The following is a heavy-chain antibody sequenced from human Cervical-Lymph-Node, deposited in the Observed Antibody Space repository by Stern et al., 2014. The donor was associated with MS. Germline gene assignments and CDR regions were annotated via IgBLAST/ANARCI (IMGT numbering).Heavy chain of an antibody. J-gene: IGHJ1*01. CDR2: IHPDDSDT. V-gene: IGHV5-51*01. CDR1: GYSFTGYW. Sequence: EVQLVESGAVVKKPGESLKISCKGSGYSFTGYWIAWVRQMPGKGLAWMGSIHPDDSDTRFSPSFQGQVTMSVDTALSTAYLQWNSLKASDTAMYYCAKSHGRSWMADEYFQDWGQGTRVSVSS. D-gene: IGHD3-10*01. CDR3: AKSHGRSWMADEYFQD.